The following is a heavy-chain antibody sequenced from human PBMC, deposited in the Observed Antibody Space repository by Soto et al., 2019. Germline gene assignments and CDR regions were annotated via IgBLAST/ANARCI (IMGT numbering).Heavy chain of an antibody. D-gene: IGHD1-7*01. CDR1: GFTFSSYS. Sequence: EVQLVESGGGLVKPGGSLRLSCAASGFTFSSYSMNWVRQAPGKGLEWVSSISSSSSYIYYADSVKGRFTISRDKAKNSLYLQMNSLRAEDTAVYYCARDGNSNRYYYYYGMDVWGQGTTVTVSS. CDR2: ISSSSSYI. J-gene: IGHJ6*02. CDR3: ARDGNSNRYYYYYGMDV. V-gene: IGHV3-21*01.